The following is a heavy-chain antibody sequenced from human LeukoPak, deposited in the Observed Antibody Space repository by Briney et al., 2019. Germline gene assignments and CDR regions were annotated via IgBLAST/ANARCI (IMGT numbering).Heavy chain of an antibody. D-gene: IGHD6-19*01. CDR2: INSNGDST. Sequence: GGSLRLSCAASGFTFDDYGMSWVRQAPGKGLEWVSGINSNGDSTGYVDSVKGRFTISRDNAKNSLYPQMNSLRAEDTALYYCARDRSTVAGTSFDYWGQGTLVTVSS. J-gene: IGHJ4*02. CDR1: GFTFDDYG. CDR3: ARDRSTVAGTSFDY. V-gene: IGHV3-20*04.